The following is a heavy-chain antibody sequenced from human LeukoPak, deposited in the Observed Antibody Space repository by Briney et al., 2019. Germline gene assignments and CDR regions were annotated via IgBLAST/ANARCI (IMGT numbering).Heavy chain of an antibody. CDR3: ARDREQWLGRRWFDS. D-gene: IGHD6-19*01. CDR2: IIPIFGTA. J-gene: IGHJ5*01. V-gene: IGHV1-69*13. CDR1: GGTFSSYA. Sequence: SVKVSCKASGGTFSSYAISWVRQAPGQGLEWMGGIIPIFGTANYAQKFQGRVTITADESTSTAYMELSSLRSEDTAVYYCARDREQWLGRRWFDSWGQGTLVTVSS.